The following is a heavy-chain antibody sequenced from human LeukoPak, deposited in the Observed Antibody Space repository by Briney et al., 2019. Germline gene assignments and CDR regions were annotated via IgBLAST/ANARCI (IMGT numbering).Heavy chain of an antibody. CDR2: INPNSGGT. V-gene: IGHV1-2*02. Sequence: ASVKVSCKASGYTFTGYYMHWVRQAPGQGLEWMGWINPNSGGTNYAQKFQGRATMTRDTPISTAYMELSRLRSDDTAVYYCARGGYSGYYYYDYWGQGTLVTVSS. D-gene: IGHD3-22*01. J-gene: IGHJ4*02. CDR3: ARGGYSGYYYYDY. CDR1: GYTFTGYY.